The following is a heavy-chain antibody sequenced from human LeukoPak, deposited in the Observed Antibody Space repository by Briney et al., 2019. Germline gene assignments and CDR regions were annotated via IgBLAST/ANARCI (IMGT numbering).Heavy chain of an antibody. J-gene: IGHJ6*02. V-gene: IGHV3-23*01. Sequence: GGSLRLSCAASGFTFSSYAMSWVRQAPGKGLEWVSAISGSGGSTYYADSVKGRFTISRDNSKNTLYLQMNSLRAEDTAVYYCARPYYDILTGYPDPYYYGMDVWGQGTTVTVSS. CDR2: ISGSGGST. CDR1: GFTFSSYA. CDR3: ARPYYDILTGYPDPYYYGMDV. D-gene: IGHD3-9*01.